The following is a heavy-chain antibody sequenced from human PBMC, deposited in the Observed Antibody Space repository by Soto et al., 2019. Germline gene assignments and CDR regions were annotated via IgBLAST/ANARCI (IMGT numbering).Heavy chain of an antibody. CDR2: IWYDGSNK. V-gene: IGHV3-33*01. J-gene: IGHJ6*02. CDR1: GFTFSSYG. Sequence: QVQLVESGGGVVQPGRSLRLSCAASGFTFSSYGMHWVRQAPGKGLEWVAVIWYDGSNKYYADSVKGRFTISRDNSKNTLYLQMNSLRAEDTAVYYCARDGSPNGALHYGMDVWGQGTTVTVSS. D-gene: IGHD2-8*01. CDR3: ARDGSPNGALHYGMDV.